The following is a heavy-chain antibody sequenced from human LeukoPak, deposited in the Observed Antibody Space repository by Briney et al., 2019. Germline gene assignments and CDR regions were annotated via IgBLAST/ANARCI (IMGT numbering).Heavy chain of an antibody. D-gene: IGHD6-13*01. J-gene: IGHJ4*02. V-gene: IGHV3-7*01. Sequence: PGGSLRLSCAASGFTFSDYAMTWVRQAPGKGLEWVANIKQDGSEKYYVDSVKGRFTISRDNAKNSLYLQMNSLRAEDTAVYYCARALPGSSWYLVYWGQGTLVTVSS. CDR1: GFTFSDYA. CDR3: ARALPGSSWYLVY. CDR2: IKQDGSEK.